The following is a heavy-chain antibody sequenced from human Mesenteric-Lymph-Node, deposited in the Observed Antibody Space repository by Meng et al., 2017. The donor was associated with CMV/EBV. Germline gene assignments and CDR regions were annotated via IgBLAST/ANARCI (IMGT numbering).Heavy chain of an antibody. D-gene: IGHD3-3*01. J-gene: IGHJ4*02. CDR1: GFNFNKAW. CDR2: SRSETDGGTT. Sequence: GGSLRLSCTASGFNFNKAWMSWVRQAPGQGLEWVGRSRSETDGGTTDYPAPVRGRFTISRDDSKNTLYLHMNSLKTEDTAVYYCTTSLYSIYDFWSGYFPYWGQGTLVTVSS. V-gene: IGHV3-15*01. CDR3: TTSLYSIYDFWSGYFPY.